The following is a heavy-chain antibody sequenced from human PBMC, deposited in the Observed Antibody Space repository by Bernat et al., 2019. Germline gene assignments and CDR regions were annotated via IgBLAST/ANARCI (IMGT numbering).Heavy chain of an antibody. D-gene: IGHD2-21*01. CDR3: ARAYSRGQTLYYYYGMDV. V-gene: IGHV3-33*01. CDR2: IWYDGSNK. Sequence: QVQLVESGGGVVQPGRSLRLSCAASGFPFSNYGMHWVRQAPGKGLEWVAVIWYDGSNKYFADSVRGRFTISRDNSKNTLYLQMNSLRAEDTALYYCARAYSRGQTLYYYYGMDVWGQGTTVTVSS. J-gene: IGHJ6*02. CDR1: GFPFSNYG.